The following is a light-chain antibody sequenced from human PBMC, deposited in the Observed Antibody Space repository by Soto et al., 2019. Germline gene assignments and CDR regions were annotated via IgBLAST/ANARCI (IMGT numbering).Light chain of an antibody. CDR2: GAS. V-gene: IGKV3-20*01. Sequence: EFVLTQSPGTLSLSPWERATLSCRASQTVRNNYLAWYQQKPGQAPRLLIYGASNRATGIPDRFSGSGSGTDFTLTISRLEPEDFAVYYCQQYGSSPRAFGHGTKVDIK. CDR1: QTVRNNY. CDR3: QQYGSSPRA. J-gene: IGKJ1*01.